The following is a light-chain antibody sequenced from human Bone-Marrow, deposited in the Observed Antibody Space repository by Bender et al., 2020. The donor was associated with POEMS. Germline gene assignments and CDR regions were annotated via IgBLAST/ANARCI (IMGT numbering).Light chain of an antibody. Sequence: QSALTQPASVSGSPGQSITISCTGTSSDVGGYNYVSWYQQLPGKAPKLMIYDVSNRPSGVSDRFSGSKSGNTASLTISGLQAEDEADYYCTSYSYTGSATLFGGGTKLTVL. CDR2: DVS. CDR3: TSYSYTGSATL. V-gene: IGLV2-14*03. CDR1: SSDVGGYNY. J-gene: IGLJ3*02.